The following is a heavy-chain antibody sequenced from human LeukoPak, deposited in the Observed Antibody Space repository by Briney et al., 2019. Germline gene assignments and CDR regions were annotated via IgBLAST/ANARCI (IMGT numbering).Heavy chain of an antibody. Sequence: GGSLRLFCAVSGFTLSNYNMIWVRQATGEGLEWLSFINSGSSTEYYADSVKGRFTITRDNARNSLYLQMNSLRDEDTAVYYCARDYYDTSGYYNGDHWGQGTLVTVSS. CDR1: GFTLSNYN. D-gene: IGHD3-22*01. J-gene: IGHJ4*02. V-gene: IGHV3-48*02. CDR2: INSGSSTE. CDR3: ARDYYDTSGYYNGDH.